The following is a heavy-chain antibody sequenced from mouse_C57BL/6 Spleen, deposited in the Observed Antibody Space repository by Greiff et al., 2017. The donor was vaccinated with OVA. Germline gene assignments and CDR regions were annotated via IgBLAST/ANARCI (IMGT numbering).Heavy chain of an antibody. CDR2: ISSGGSYT. CDR3: ARHRTGTKDAMDY. J-gene: IGHJ4*01. V-gene: IGHV5-6*01. CDR1: GFTFSSYG. Sequence: EVHLVESGGDLVKPGGSLKLSCAASGFTFSSYGMSWVRQTPDKRLEWVATISSGGSYTYYPDSVKGRFTISRDNAKNTLYLQMSSLKSEDTAMYYCARHRTGTKDAMDYWGQGTSVTVSS. D-gene: IGHD4-1*01.